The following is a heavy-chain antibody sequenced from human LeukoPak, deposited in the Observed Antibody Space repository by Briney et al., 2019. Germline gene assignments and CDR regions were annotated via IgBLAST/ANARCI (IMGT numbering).Heavy chain of an antibody. CDR2: INTDGTTT. Sequence: GGSLRLSCAASGFTFSNYWMHWVRQAPGKGLVWVSCINTDGTTTKYAGSEKGRFNISRDNARNTLFLQMNSLRAEDTAVYYCVRSVAVTFDPWGQGTLVAVSS. V-gene: IGHV3-74*03. D-gene: IGHD6-19*01. J-gene: IGHJ5*02. CDR3: VRSVAVTFDP. CDR1: GFTFSNYW.